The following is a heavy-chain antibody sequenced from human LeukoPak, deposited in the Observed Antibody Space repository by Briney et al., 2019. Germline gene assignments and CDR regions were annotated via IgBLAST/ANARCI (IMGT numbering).Heavy chain of an antibody. Sequence: GGPLRLSCAASGFTFSDYYMSWIRQAPGKGLEWVSYISSSGSTIYYADSVKGRFTISRDNAKNSLYLQMNSLRAEDTAVYYCARARDGYNLDYFDYWGQGTLVTVSS. V-gene: IGHV3-11*01. D-gene: IGHD5-24*01. CDR2: ISSSGSTI. J-gene: IGHJ4*02. CDR3: ARARDGYNLDYFDY. CDR1: GFTFSDYY.